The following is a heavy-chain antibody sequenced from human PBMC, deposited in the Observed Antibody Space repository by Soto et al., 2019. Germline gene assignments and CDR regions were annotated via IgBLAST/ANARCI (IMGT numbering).Heavy chain of an antibody. V-gene: IGHV4-59*01. D-gene: IGHD6-6*01. CDR2: IYYSGST. J-gene: IGHJ3*02. CDR1: GGSISSYY. CDR3: ARDIAARPHAFDI. Sequence: PSETLSLTCTLSGGSISSYYWSWIRQPPGKGLEWIGYIYYSGSTNYNPSLKSRVTISVDTSKNQFSLELSSVTAADTAVYYCARDIAARPHAFDIWGQGTMVTVSS.